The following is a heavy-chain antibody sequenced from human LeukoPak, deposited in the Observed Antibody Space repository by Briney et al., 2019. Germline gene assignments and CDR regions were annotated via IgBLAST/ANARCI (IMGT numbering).Heavy chain of an antibody. D-gene: IGHD3-22*01. CDR1: GFTFDDYA. Sequence: GGSLRLSCAASGFTFDDYAMHWVRQAPGKGLEWVSGISWNSGSIGYADSVKGRFTISRDNAKNSLYLQMNSLRAEDTALYYCAKAPGPYYYDSSGDYWGQGTLVTVSS. V-gene: IGHV3-9*01. CDR3: AKAPGPYYYDSSGDY. CDR2: ISWNSGSI. J-gene: IGHJ4*02.